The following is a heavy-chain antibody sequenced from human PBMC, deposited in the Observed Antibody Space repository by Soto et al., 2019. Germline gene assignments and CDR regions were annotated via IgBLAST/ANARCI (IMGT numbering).Heavy chain of an antibody. J-gene: IGHJ4*02. CDR3: ARDISVAATHFDH. V-gene: IGHV3-7*01. D-gene: IGHD2-15*01. CDR2: IKQDGSEK. Sequence: EVQLVESGGGLVQPGGSLRLSCAASGFTFSSYWMSWVRQAPGKGLEWVANIKQDGSEKYYVDSVKGRFTISRDNAKNSLYQQMNSLRAEDTAVYYCARDISVAATHFDHWGQGTPVTVSS. CDR1: GFTFSSYW.